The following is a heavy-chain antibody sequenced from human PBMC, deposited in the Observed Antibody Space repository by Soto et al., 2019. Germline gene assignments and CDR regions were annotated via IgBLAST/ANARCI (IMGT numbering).Heavy chain of an antibody. CDR3: ARGEQYCGSILDY. J-gene: IGHJ4*01. CDR2: TYYRSKWNY. Sequence: SQTLSLTCAITGDSVSSNSAGWSWVRQSPSRGLEWLGRTYYRSKWNYEYAVSVRGRITINPDTSKNQYSLQLNSVTPEDTAVYFWARGEQYCGSILDYSGQATLVILSS. CDR1: GDSVSSNSAG. V-gene: IGHV6-1*01. D-gene: IGHD1-26*01.